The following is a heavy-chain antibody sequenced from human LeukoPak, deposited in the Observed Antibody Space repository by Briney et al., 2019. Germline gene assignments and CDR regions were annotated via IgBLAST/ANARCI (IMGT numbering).Heavy chain of an antibody. Sequence: TSETLSLTCTVSGGSINNYYWSWIRQPAGKGLEWIGRIYVSGSSNYNPSLKSRVSMSVDTSKKQFSLKSTSVTAADTAVYYCARDLYGEYADYWGQGTLVTVSS. CDR1: GGSINNYY. D-gene: IGHD4-17*01. V-gene: IGHV4-4*07. J-gene: IGHJ4*02. CDR3: ARDLYGEYADY. CDR2: IYVSGSS.